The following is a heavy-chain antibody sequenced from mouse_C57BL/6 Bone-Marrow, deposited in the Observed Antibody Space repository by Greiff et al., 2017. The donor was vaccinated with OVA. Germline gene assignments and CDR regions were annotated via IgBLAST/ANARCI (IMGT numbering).Heavy chain of an antibody. CDR2: ISYSGST. J-gene: IGHJ1*03. Sequence: EVHLVESGPGMVKPSQSLSLTCTVTGYSITSGYDWHWIRHFPGNKLEWMGYISYSGSTNYNPSLKSRISITHDTSKNHFFLKLNSVTTEDTATYYCARDQYSNYDYRYFDVWGTGTTVTVSS. V-gene: IGHV3-1*01. D-gene: IGHD2-5*01. CDR1: GYSITSGYD. CDR3: ARDQYSNYDYRYFDV.